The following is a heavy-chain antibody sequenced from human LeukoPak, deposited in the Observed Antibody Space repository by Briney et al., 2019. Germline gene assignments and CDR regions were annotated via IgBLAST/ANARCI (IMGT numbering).Heavy chain of an antibody. Sequence: ASVKVSCKASGYTFTGYYMHWVRQAPGQGLEWMGWINPNSGSTSYAQKFQGRVTMTRDTSTSTVYMELSSLRAEDTAVYYCAKGYSSGWIIDYWGQGTLVTVSS. V-gene: IGHV1-46*01. CDR3: AKGYSSGWIIDY. J-gene: IGHJ4*02. CDR2: INPNSGST. CDR1: GYTFTGYY. D-gene: IGHD6-19*01.